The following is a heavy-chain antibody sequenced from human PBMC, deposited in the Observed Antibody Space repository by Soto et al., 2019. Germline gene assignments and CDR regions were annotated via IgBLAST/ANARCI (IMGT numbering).Heavy chain of an antibody. V-gene: IGHV4-59*01. CDR1: GGSISSYY. J-gene: IGHJ5*02. CDR3: ARGERGSYITYFFDP. Sequence: QVQLQESGPGLVKPSETLSLTCSVSGGSISSYYWSWIRQPPGKGLEWIGYIFYSGSTNYNPSVRIRATISWDTSKNRFSLSLTSVSAADTAVYYCARGERGSYITYFFDPWGQGALVTVSS. D-gene: IGHD4-4*01. CDR2: IFYSGST.